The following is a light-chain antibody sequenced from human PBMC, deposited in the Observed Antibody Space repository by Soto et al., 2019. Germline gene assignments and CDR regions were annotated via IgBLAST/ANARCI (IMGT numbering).Light chain of an antibody. CDR1: QGISSH. V-gene: IGKV1-8*01. Sequence: AIRMTQSPSSFSASTGDRVTITCRASQGISSHLSWYQVKTGNAPRLLLYNASYLESGVPSRFIGSGSGTDFTLTISSLQYEDFAVYYCQQYFSYPLTFGGGTKVEIK. CDR2: NAS. CDR3: QQYFSYPLT. J-gene: IGKJ4*01.